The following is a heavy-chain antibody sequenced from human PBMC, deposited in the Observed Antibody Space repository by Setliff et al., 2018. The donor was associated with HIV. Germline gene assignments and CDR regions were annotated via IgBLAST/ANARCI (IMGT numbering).Heavy chain of an antibody. Sequence: SETLSLTCAVYSGPFSGYTWSWIRQLPGKGLEWIGEINHSGSTNYNPSLKSRVIISVDPSKNQFSLRQRSVTAADMAVYYCARSRFVSVTAKAFDMWGQGTMVTVSS. CDR2: INHSGST. D-gene: IGHD2-21*02. CDR3: ARSRFVSVTAKAFDM. J-gene: IGHJ3*02. CDR1: SGPFSGYT. V-gene: IGHV4-34*01.